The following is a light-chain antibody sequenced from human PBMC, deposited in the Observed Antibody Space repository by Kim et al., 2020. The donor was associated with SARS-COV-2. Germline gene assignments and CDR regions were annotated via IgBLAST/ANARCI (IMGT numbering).Light chain of an antibody. CDR1: QSVGRH. V-gene: IGKV3-15*01. Sequence: PGERATLSCRASQSVGRHLAWYQQKPAQAPRLLIFDASTRATGIPARFSGSGSGTDFTLTISSLQSEDSAVYYCQKYYNWPLTFGGGTKVDIK. CDR3: QKYYNWPLT. CDR2: DAS. J-gene: IGKJ4*01.